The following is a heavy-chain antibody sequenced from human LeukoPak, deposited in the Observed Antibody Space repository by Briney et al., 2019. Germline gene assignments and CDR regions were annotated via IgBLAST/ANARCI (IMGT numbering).Heavy chain of an antibody. CDR3: AREGRYCSSISCSTDYYYYYMDV. CDR2: IYYSGST. Sequence: SETLSLTCTVSGGSISSYYWSWIRQPPGKGLEWIGYIYYSGSTYYNPSLKSRVSILVDTSTNQFSLNLSSVTAADTAVYYCAREGRYCSSISCSTDYYYYYMDVWGKGTTVTVSS. J-gene: IGHJ6*03. CDR1: GGSISSYY. D-gene: IGHD2-2*01. V-gene: IGHV4-59*12.